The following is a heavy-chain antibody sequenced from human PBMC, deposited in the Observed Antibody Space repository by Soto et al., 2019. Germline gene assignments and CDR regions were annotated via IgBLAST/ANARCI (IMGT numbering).Heavy chain of an antibody. D-gene: IGHD2-15*01. CDR1: GFTFSSYS. J-gene: IGHJ6*03. V-gene: IGHV3-48*01. CDR2: ISSSSSTI. CDR3: ARVPCSGGSCNYHYYYYMDV. Sequence: GGSLRLSCAASGFTFSSYSMNWVRQAPGKGLEWVSYISSSSSTIYYADSVKGRFTISRDNAKNSLYLQMNILRVEDTAVYYCARVPCSGGSCNYHYYYYMDVWGKGTTVTVSS.